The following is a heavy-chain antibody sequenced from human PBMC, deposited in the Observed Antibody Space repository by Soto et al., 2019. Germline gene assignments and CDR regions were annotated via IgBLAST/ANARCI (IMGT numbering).Heavy chain of an antibody. D-gene: IGHD3-22*01. Sequence: AVKVSCKASGGTFRSYAISWVRQAPGQGLEWMGGIIPIFGTANYAQKFQGRVTITADESTSTAYMELSSLRSEDTAVYYCARDRAEIDSSGLDYWGQGTLVTVSS. J-gene: IGHJ4*02. V-gene: IGHV1-69*13. CDR2: IIPIFGTA. CDR1: GGTFRSYA. CDR3: ARDRAEIDSSGLDY.